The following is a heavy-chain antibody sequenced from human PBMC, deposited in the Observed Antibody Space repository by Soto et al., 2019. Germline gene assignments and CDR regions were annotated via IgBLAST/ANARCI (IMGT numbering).Heavy chain of an antibody. D-gene: IGHD2-2*01. CDR1: GGTFSTSA. CDR2: IMPIFRTA. Sequence: QVQVVQSGAEVKKPGSSVKVSCKTSGGTFSTSAISWVRQAPGQGLEWMGGIMPIFRTADYAQKFQGRVTITADESTTTAYLELSSLRSEDTAVYYCARDKDRAQVGGNYYYMMDVWGQGTTVTVTS. J-gene: IGHJ6*02. V-gene: IGHV1-69*12. CDR3: ARDKDRAQVGGNYYYMMDV.